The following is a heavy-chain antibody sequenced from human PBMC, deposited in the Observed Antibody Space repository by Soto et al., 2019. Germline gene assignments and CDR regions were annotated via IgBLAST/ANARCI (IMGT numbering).Heavy chain of an antibody. Sequence: GGSLRLSCSASGFTFSSYAMHWVRQAPGKGLEYVSAISSNGGSTYYADSVKGRFTISRDNSKNTLYLQMSSLRAEDTAVYYCVKEPPPYDSSGYYLYCYWYFDLWGRGTLVTVSS. CDR1: GFTFSSYA. V-gene: IGHV3-64D*08. J-gene: IGHJ2*01. CDR3: VKEPPPYDSSGYYLYCYWYFDL. D-gene: IGHD3-22*01. CDR2: ISSNGGST.